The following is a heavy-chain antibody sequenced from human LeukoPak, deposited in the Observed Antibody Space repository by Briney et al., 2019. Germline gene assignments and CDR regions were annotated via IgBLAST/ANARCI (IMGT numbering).Heavy chain of an antibody. Sequence: GGSLRLSCAASGFTFSSYAMSWVRQAPGKGLEWVSAISGSGGSTYYADSVKGRFTISRDNSKNTLYLQVNSLRAEDTALYYCAKDQTPYGSGSYSPIDYWGQGTLVTVSS. D-gene: IGHD3-10*01. CDR3: AKDQTPYGSGSYSPIDY. J-gene: IGHJ4*02. CDR1: GFTFSSYA. CDR2: ISGSGGST. V-gene: IGHV3-23*01.